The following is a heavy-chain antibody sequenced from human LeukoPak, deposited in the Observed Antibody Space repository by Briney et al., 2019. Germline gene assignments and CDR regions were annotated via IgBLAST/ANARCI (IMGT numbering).Heavy chain of an antibody. CDR2: ISGSGGST. CDR1: GFTFSSYA. V-gene: IGHV3-23*01. J-gene: IGHJ4*02. D-gene: IGHD1-26*01. Sequence: GGSLRLTCAASGFTFSSYAMSWVRQAPGKGLEWVSAISGSGGSTYYADSVKGRFTISRDNSKNTLYLQMNSLRAEDTAVYYCAKVIVGATYYFDYWGQGTLVTVSS. CDR3: AKVIVGATYYFDY.